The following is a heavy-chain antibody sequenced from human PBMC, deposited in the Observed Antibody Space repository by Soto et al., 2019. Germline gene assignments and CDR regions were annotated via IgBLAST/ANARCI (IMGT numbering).Heavy chain of an antibody. CDR1: GGSISSYY. CDR2: IYYSGTT. Sequence: SETLSLTCTVSGGSISSYYWSWIRQPPGKGLEWIGYIYYSGTTDFAAPVKGRFAISRDDSKNMVYLEMNSLKTEDTAIYYCTTDSYMTNIIVRFDYWGHGTLVTVSS. CDR3: TTDSYMTNIIVRFDY. J-gene: IGHJ4*01. D-gene: IGHD4-17*01. V-gene: IGHV4-59*12.